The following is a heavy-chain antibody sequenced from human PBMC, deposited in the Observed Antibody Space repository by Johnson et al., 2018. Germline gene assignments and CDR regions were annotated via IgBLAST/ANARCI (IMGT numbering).Heavy chain of an antibody. V-gene: IGHV3-23*01. CDR2: ISGSGGST. Sequence: VQLQESGGGLVQPGGSLRLSCAASGFTFSCCGMNGVRQAPGKGLELVSFISGSGGSTYYADSVKGRFTISRDNSKNTLYLQMTSLSGEDTALYYRAKDGLRSCGYYGMDVWGQGTTVTVSS. CDR3: AKDGLRSCGYYGMDV. D-gene: IGHD1-26*01. J-gene: IGHJ6*02. CDR1: GFTFSCCG.